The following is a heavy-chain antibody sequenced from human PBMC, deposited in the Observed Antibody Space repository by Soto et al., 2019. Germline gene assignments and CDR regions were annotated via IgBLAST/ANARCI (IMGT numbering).Heavy chain of an antibody. CDR2: INNAGTT. V-gene: IGHV3-66*01. Sequence: EVQLVESGGTLVQPGGSLKLSCAASGFDASVNFMTWVRQAPGKGLEWVSAINNAGTTFYADSVKGRFTIFRDDSKNTLFLQMNSLRVEDTAMYYWVREDYYYGMDVWGQGTAVTVSS. J-gene: IGHJ6*02. CDR1: GFDASVNF. CDR3: VREDYYYGMDV.